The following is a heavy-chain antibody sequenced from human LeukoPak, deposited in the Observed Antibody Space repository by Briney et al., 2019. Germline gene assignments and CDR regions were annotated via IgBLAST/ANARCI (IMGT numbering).Heavy chain of an antibody. J-gene: IGHJ6*02. CDR3: ATARGLRRGVIRMDYYYGMDV. V-gene: IGHV1-69*04. D-gene: IGHD3-10*01. CDR1: GGTFSSYA. Sequence: SVKLSCKASGGTFSSYAINWVRQAPGQGLEWMGRIIPILGIANYAQKFQGRVTMTEDTSTDTAYMELSSLRSEDTAVYYCATARGLRRGVIRMDYYYGMDVWGQGTTVTVSS. CDR2: IIPILGIA.